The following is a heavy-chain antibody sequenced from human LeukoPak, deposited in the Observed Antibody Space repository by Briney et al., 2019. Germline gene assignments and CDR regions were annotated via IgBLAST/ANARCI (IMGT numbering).Heavy chain of an antibody. V-gene: IGHV3-33*01. CDR3: ARGEGGGSYYNGY. Sequence: GGSLRLSCAASGFTSSSYAMHWVRQAPGKRLEWVALIWYDGGNKYYADSVKGRFTISRDNSKNTLYLQMNSLRAEDTAVYYCARGEGGGSYYNGYCGQGTLVTVSS. CDR2: IWYDGGNK. D-gene: IGHD2-15*01. J-gene: IGHJ4*02. CDR1: GFTSSSYA.